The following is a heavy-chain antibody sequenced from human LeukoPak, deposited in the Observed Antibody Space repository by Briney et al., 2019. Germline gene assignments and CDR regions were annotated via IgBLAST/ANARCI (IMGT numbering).Heavy chain of an antibody. CDR3: ARYCSGGSCYSGNWFDP. CDR2: IYYSGST. Sequence: SETLSLTCTVSGGSISSSSYYWGWIRQPPGKGLEWIGSIYYSGSTYYNPSLKSRVTISVDTSKNQFSLKLSSVTAADTAVYYCARYCSGGSCYSGNWFDPWGQGTLVTVSS. J-gene: IGHJ5*02. CDR1: GGSISSSSYY. V-gene: IGHV4-39*07. D-gene: IGHD2-15*01.